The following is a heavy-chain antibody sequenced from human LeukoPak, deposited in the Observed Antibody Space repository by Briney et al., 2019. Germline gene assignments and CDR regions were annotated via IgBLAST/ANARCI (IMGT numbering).Heavy chain of an antibody. J-gene: IGHJ4*02. CDR1: GGTFSSYA. CDR2: IIPIFGTA. Sequence: SVKVSCKASGGTFSSYAISGVRQAPGQGLEWMGGIIPIFGTANYAQKFQGRVTITTDDSTSTAYMELSSLRSEDTAVYYCARVRMVTAISFYFDYWGQGTLVTVSS. CDR3: ARVRMVTAISFYFDY. D-gene: IGHD2-21*02. V-gene: IGHV1-69*05.